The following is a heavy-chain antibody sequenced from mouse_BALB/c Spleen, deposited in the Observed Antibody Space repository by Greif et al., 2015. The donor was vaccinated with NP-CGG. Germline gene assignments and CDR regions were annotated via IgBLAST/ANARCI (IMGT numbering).Heavy chain of an antibody. CDR2: IDPYNGGT. Sequence: VQLKESGPELGKPGASVKISCKASGYSFTGYNMYWVKQSHRKSLEWIGYIDPYNGGTSYNQKSKGKATLTVDKSSSTAYMHLNSLTSEDSAIYYCARSDYYGPFAYWGQGTLVTVSA. CDR1: GYSFTGYN. D-gene: IGHD1-1*01. CDR3: ARSDYYGPFAY. J-gene: IGHJ3*01. V-gene: IGHV1S135*01.